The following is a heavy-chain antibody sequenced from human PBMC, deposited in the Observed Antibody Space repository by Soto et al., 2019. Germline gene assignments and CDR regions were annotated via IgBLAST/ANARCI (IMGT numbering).Heavy chain of an antibody. D-gene: IGHD3-3*01. CDR1: GFTFDDYA. J-gene: IGHJ3*02. CDR2: ISWNSGSI. CDR3: AKPGWSGYPNYYSFDI. V-gene: IGHV3-9*01. Sequence: EVQLVESGGGLVQPGRSLRLSCAASGFTFDDYAMHWVRQAPGKGLEWVSGISWNSGSIDYAESVKGRFTISRDNAKNYLSLQMNCLIAEDTALYYCAKPGWSGYPNYYSFDIWCKGTMVTVSS.